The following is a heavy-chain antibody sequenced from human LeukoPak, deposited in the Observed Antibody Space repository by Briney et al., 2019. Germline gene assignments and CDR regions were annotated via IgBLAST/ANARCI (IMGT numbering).Heavy chain of an antibody. CDR3: SRDRRFGGSNPFDY. CDR1: GGSFSGYY. Sequence: SETLSLTCAVYGGSFSGYYWSWIRQPPGKGLEWIGEINHSGSTNYNPPLKSRITISVTTSKNQSSLKLSSVTAAETAVFYCSRDRRFGGSNPFDYWGEGTLVTVSS. J-gene: IGHJ4*02. CDR2: INHSGST. D-gene: IGHD1-26*01. V-gene: IGHV4-34*01.